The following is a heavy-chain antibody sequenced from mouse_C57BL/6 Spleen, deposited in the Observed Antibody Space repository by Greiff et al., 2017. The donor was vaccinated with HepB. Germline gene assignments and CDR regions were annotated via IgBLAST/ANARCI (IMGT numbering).Heavy chain of an antibody. V-gene: IGHV1-15*01. CDR1: GYTFTDYE. Sequence: QVQLQQSGAELVRPGASVTLSCKASGYTFTDYEMHWVKQTPVHGLDWIGAIDPETGGTAYNQKFKGKAILTADKSSSTAYMELRSLTSEDSAVYYCTRSEKNYGSSYAMDYWGQGTSVTVSS. D-gene: IGHD1-1*01. J-gene: IGHJ4*01. CDR3: TRSEKNYGSSYAMDY. CDR2: IDPETGGT.